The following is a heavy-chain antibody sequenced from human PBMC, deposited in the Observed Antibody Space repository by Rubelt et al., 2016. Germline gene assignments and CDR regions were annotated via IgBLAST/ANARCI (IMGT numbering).Heavy chain of an antibody. CDR2: INHRGST. Sequence: QVQLQQWGAGLLKPSETLSLTCAVYGGSFSGYYWSWIRQPPGKGLEWIGEINHRGSTNYNPSLKSRFTISAAPAQIQFSLKLGSVTAADTAVYYCARAWADTAMVTSAYCDYWGQGTLVTVSS. J-gene: IGHJ4*02. CDR1: GGSFSGYY. V-gene: IGHV4-34*01. CDR3: ARAWADTAMVTSAYCDY. D-gene: IGHD5-18*01.